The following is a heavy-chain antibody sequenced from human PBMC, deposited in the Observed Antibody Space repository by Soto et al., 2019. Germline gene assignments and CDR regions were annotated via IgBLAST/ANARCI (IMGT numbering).Heavy chain of an antibody. CDR2: ISAYNGNT. CDR1: GYSFTNYG. J-gene: IGHJ6*02. CDR3: ARDLFYLSGTYYKDEFDI. Sequence: ASVKVSCKASGYSFTNYGISWVRQAPGQGLEWMGWISAYNGNTYYAQRFQGRVTMTTDTSTTTTYMELRSLRSDDTAVYYCARDLFYLSGTYYKDEFDIRGQRTTVTGSS. D-gene: IGHD3-10*01. V-gene: IGHV1-18*01.